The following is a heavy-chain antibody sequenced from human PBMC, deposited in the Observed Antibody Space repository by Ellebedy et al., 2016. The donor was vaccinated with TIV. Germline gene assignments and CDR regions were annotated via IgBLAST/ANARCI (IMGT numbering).Heavy chain of an antibody. CDR3: SRDGGRGGGNDF. V-gene: IGHV3-48*02. J-gene: IGHJ4*02. Sequence: GESLKISCAASGFTFRSYGMNWVRQAPGKGLEWVSHIKSSSNPIYYADSVKGRFIISRDNAKNSLYLQMNNLRDEDTAVYYCSRDGGRGGGNDFWGQGTLVIVSS. CDR1: GFTFRSYG. CDR2: IKSSSNPI. D-gene: IGHD3-16*01.